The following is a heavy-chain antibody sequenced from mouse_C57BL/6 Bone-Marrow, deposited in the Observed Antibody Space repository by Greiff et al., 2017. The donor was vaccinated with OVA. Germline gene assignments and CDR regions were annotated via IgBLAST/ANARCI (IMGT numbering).Heavy chain of an antibody. CDR1: GYTFTSYW. CDR3: ARRGTEGLYFDY. Sequence: VQLQQPGAELVKPGASVKLSCKASGYTFTSYWMHWVKQRPGQGLEWIGMIHPNSGSTNYNEKFKSKATLTVDKSSSTAYMQLSSLTSEDSAVYYGARRGTEGLYFDYWGQGTTLTVSS. CDR2: IHPNSGST. V-gene: IGHV1-64*01. D-gene: IGHD3-3*01. J-gene: IGHJ2*01.